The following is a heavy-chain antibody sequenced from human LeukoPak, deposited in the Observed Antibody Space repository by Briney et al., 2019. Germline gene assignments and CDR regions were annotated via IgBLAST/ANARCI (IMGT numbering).Heavy chain of an antibody. CDR1: GYTFTSYG. V-gene: IGHV1-18*01. CDR3: ARWVGVVSYYYMDV. J-gene: IGHJ6*03. D-gene: IGHD3-3*01. Sequence: ASVKVSCKASGYTFTSYGISWVRQAPGQGLEWMGWISAYNGNTNYAQKLQGRVTMTTDTSTSTAYMELRSLRSDDTAVYYCARWVGVVSYYYMDVWGKGTTVTVSS. CDR2: ISAYNGNT.